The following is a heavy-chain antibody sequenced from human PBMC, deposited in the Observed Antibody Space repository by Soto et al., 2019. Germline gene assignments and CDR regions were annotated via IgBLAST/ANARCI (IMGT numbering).Heavy chain of an antibody. CDR1: GLTFSTYA. CDR2: IGGSGTGGRT. D-gene: IGHD5-12*01. Sequence: EVHLLESGGDLVQPGGFLRLSCTASGLTFSTYAMSWVRQAPGKGLEWVSAIGGSGTGGRTYYADSVKGRFTISRDNSKNTVYLQMNSLRADDTAVYYCAKSPGGIDGYNSEYYGMDVWGKGTTVTVSS. J-gene: IGHJ6*04. CDR3: AKSPGGIDGYNSEYYGMDV. V-gene: IGHV3-23*01.